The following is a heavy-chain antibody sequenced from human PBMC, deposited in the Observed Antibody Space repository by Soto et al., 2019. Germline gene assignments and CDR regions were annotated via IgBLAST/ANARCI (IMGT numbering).Heavy chain of an antibody. V-gene: IGHV4-31*03. CDR1: GGSISSGGYY. J-gene: IGHJ5*02. CDR3: ARTDRLYVWFDP. CDR2: IYYSGST. D-gene: IGHD3-10*02. Sequence: SETLSLTCTVSGGSISSGGYYWSWIRQHPGKGLEWIGYIYYSGSTYYNPSLKSRVTISVDTSKNQFSLKLSSVTAADTAVYYCARTDRLYVWFDPWGQGTLVTVSS.